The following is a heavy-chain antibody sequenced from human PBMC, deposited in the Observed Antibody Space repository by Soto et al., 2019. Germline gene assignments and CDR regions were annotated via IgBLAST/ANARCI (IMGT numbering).Heavy chain of an antibody. V-gene: IGHV3-23*01. D-gene: IGHD3-10*01. CDR2: ISGSGGRT. CDR3: AKGWFGELLYDY. J-gene: IGHJ4*02. CDR1: GVTFSSYA. Sequence: EMQLLESGGGLVQPGGSLRHSCAASGVTFSSYAMSWVRQAPGKGREWVSAISGSGGRTYYADSVKGRFTISRDNSKHTLYLQMSSLRAEDTAVYYCAKGWFGELLYDYWGQGTLVTFSS.